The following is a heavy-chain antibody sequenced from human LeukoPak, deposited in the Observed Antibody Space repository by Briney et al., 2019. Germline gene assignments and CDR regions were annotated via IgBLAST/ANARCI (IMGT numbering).Heavy chain of an antibody. CDR3: ARDWFYGSGSNVGYYYYMDV. CDR1: GFTFSDNY. CDR2: ISSSGNTT. Sequence: PGGSLRLSCAASGFTFSDNYMSWIRQAPGKGLEWVSYISSSGNTTKNADSVKGRFTITRDNAKNSLYLQMNSLRAEDTAVYYCARDWFYGSGSNVGYYYYMDVWGKGTTVTVSS. V-gene: IGHV3-11*04. D-gene: IGHD3-10*01. J-gene: IGHJ6*03.